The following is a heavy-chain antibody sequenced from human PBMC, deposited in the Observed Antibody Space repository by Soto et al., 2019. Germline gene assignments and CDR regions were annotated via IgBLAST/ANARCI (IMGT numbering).Heavy chain of an antibody. D-gene: IGHD6-19*01. J-gene: IGHJ5*02. CDR3: AREIAVAGTGGWFDP. CDR2: IYSGGST. V-gene: IGHV3-53*02. Sequence: EVQLVETGGGLIQPGGSLRLSCAASGFTVSSNYMSWVRQAPGKGREWVSVIYSGGSTYYADSVKGRFTISRDNSKNTLYLQMNSLRAEDTAVYYCAREIAVAGTGGWFDPWGQGTLVTVSS. CDR1: GFTVSSNY.